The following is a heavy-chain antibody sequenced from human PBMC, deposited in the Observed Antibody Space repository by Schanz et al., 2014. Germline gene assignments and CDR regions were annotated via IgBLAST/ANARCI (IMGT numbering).Heavy chain of an antibody. CDR2: ISAYNGHT. V-gene: IGHV1-18*01. CDR1: GYSFTPFP. J-gene: IGHJ4*02. CDR3: ARGPIPIQGVPMDF. D-gene: IGHD3-10*01. Sequence: QVQLVQSGAEVKGPGASVKVSCKASGYSFTPFPIHWVRQAPGQRLEWMGWISAYNGHTDYAQKLQGRLTMTTDTSTSTAYMELRSLRSDDTAVYYCARGPIPIQGVPMDFWGQGTLVTVSS.